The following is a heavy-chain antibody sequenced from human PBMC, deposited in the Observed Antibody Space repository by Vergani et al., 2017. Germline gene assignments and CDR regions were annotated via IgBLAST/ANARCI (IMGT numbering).Heavy chain of an antibody. CDR3: ATESCGTPGCQIGYFRE. Sequence: QVHLVESGGGVVQPGRSLRLSCVVSGFTSSYYGMHGVRQGPGKGLEWVAVISYDGTQKYYADSVKGRFTIARDNFKRTHYLQMNSLRTEDTAVYYCATESCGTPGCQIGYFREWGQGTLVTVSS. V-gene: IGHV3-30*03. CDR1: GFTSSYYG. CDR2: ISYDGTQK. D-gene: IGHD1-1*01. J-gene: IGHJ4*02.